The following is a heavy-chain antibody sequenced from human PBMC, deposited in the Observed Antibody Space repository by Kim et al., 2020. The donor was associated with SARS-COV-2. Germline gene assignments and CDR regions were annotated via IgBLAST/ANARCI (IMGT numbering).Heavy chain of an antibody. J-gene: IGHJ2*01. CDR1: GFTFSSYA. CDR3: ARDTSQFYGDLDIDI. Sequence: GGSLRLSCAASGFTFSSYAMHWVRQAPGKGLEWVAVISYDGSNKYYADSVKGRFTISRDNSKNTLYLQMNSLRAEDTAVYYCARDTSQFYGDLDIDIWGR. CDR2: ISYDGSNK. V-gene: IGHV3-30*04. D-gene: IGHD4-17*01.